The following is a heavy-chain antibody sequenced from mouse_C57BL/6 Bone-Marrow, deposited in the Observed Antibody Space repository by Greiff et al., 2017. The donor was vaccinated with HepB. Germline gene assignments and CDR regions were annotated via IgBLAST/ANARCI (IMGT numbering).Heavy chain of an antibody. J-gene: IGHJ4*01. V-gene: IGHV1-69*01. Sequence: QVQLKQPGAELVMPGASVKLSCKASGYTFTSYWMHWVKQRPGQGLEWIGEIDPSDSYTNYNQKFKGKSTLTVDKSSSTAYMQLSSLTSEDSAVYYCARYDYYGSSYDDYAMDYWGQGTSVTVSS. CDR2: IDPSDSYT. D-gene: IGHD1-1*01. CDR3: ARYDYYGSSYDDYAMDY. CDR1: GYTFTSYW.